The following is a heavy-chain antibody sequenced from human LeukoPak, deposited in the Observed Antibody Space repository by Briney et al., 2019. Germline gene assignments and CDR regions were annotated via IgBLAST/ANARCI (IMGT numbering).Heavy chain of an antibody. D-gene: IGHD6-19*01. CDR2: IYHSGST. V-gene: IGHV4-38-2*01. CDR3: ARLGGGSGWLHFDY. CDR1: GYSISSGYY. J-gene: IGHJ4*02. Sequence: PSETLSLTCAVSGYSISSGYYWGWIRQPPGKGLEWIGSIYHSGSTYYNPSLKSRVTISVGTSKNQFSLKLSSVTAADTAVYYCARLGGGSGWLHFDYWGQGTLVTVSS.